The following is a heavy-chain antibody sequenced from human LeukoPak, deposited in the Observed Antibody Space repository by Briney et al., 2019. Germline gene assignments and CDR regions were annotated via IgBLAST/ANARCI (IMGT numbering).Heavy chain of an antibody. J-gene: IGHJ4*02. CDR3: ARHGRMVIMSKFSTGIDQ. CDR1: DGSISSYF. Sequence: PSGTLSLTCTVPDGSISSYFWSWIRQPPGKGLEWIGYIYYTGMSNSKPSLKSRVTISMDTSKNQFSLQLSSVTAADTAIYYCARHGRMVIMSKFSTGIDQWGQGTLVTVSS. CDR2: IYYTGMS. V-gene: IGHV4-59*08. D-gene: IGHD2-8*01.